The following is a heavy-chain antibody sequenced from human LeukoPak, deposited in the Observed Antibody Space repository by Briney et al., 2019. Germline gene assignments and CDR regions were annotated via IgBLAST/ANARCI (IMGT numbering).Heavy chain of an antibody. Sequence: PGGSLRLSCAASGFTFSSYAMSWVRQAPGKGLEWVSAISGSGGSTYYADSVKGRFTISRDNSKNTLYPQMNSLRAEDTAVYYCAKFLSKTYYYDSSPFDAFDIWGQGTMVTVSS. D-gene: IGHD3-22*01. V-gene: IGHV3-23*01. J-gene: IGHJ3*02. CDR1: GFTFSSYA. CDR3: AKFLSKTYYYDSSPFDAFDI. CDR2: ISGSGGST.